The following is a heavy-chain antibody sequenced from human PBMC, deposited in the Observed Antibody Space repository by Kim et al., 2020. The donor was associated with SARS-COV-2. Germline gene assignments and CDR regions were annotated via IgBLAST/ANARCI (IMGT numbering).Heavy chain of an antibody. J-gene: IGHJ3*02. V-gene: IGHV1-3*01. CDR1: GYTFTSYA. CDR3: ARALYYYDSSGSTQSDDAFDI. CDR2: INAGNGNT. Sequence: ASVKVSCKASGYTFTSYAMHWVRQAPGQRLEWMGWINAGNGNTKYSQKFQGRVTITRDTSASTAYMELSSLRSEDTAVYYCARALYYYDSSGSTQSDDAFDIWGQGTMVTVSS. D-gene: IGHD3-22*01.